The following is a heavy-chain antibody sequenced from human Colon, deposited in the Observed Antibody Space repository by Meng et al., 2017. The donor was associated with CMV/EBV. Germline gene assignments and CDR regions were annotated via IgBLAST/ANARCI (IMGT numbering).Heavy chain of an antibody. CDR2: ISYGGTYI. Sequence: GGSLRLSCTTSGFAFDTFGMNWVRQAPGKGLEWVASISYGGTYIYYSDSVQGRFSISRDNPKNSMFLQMNSLRPEDTAIYYCARQTSSSSCDHWGQGTLVTVSS. V-gene: IGHV3-21*01. D-gene: IGHD2-2*01. CDR3: ARQTSSSSCDH. J-gene: IGHJ5*02. CDR1: GFAFDTFG.